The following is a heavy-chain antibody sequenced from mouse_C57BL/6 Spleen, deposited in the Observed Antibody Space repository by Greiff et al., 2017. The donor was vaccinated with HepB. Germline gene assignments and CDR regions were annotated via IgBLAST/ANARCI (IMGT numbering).Heavy chain of an antibody. D-gene: IGHD2-12*01. CDR2: ISSGGSYT. CDR1: GFTFSSYG. V-gene: IGHV5-6*01. Sequence: EVKLVESGGDLVKPGGSLKLSCAASGFTFSSYGMSWVRQTPDKRLEWVATISSGGSYTYYPDSVKGRFTISRDNAKNTLYLQMSSLKSEDTAMYYCARQDRGNYKGYFDYWGQGTTLTVSS. CDR3: ARQDRGNYKGYFDY. J-gene: IGHJ2*01.